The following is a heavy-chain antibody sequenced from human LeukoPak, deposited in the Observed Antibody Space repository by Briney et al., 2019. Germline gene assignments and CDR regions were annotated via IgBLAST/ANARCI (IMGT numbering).Heavy chain of an antibody. CDR1: GYTLTELS. J-gene: IGHJ4*02. CDR3: ATSDLKRYYDFWSGRY. Sequence: GASVKVSCKVSGYTLTELSMHWVRQAPGKGLEWMGGLDPEDGETIYAQKFQGRVTMTEDTSTDTAYMELSSLRSEDTAVYYCATSDLKRYYDFWSGRYWGQGTLVTVSS. CDR2: LDPEDGET. V-gene: IGHV1-24*01. D-gene: IGHD3-3*01.